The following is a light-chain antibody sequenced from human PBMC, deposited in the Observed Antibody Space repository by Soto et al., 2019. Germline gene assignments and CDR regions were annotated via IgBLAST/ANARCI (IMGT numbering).Light chain of an antibody. V-gene: IGLV3-1*01. CDR3: QAWDSSVV. CDR1: KLGGKY. Sequence: SYELTQPPSVSMSPGQTASMTCSGDKLGGKYVCWYQQKPGQSPMLVIYDDSKRPSGIPERFSGSNSGNTAALTISGTQAMDEADYYCQAWDSSVVFGGGTKLTVL. J-gene: IGLJ2*01. CDR2: DDS.